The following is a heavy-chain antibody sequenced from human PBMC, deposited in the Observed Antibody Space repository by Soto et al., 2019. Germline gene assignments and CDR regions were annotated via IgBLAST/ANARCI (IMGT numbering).Heavy chain of an antibody. Sequence: EVQLLESGGGLVQPGGSLRLSCAASGFTFSSYAMSWVRQAPGKGLEWVSAISGSGGSTYYADSVKGRFTISRDTSKNTLYLHMNSLRAEDTAVYYCAKARGYGDYYYYMDVWGKGTTVTVSS. D-gene: IGHD5-12*01. CDR1: GFTFSSYA. V-gene: IGHV3-23*01. J-gene: IGHJ6*03. CDR3: AKARGYGDYYYYMDV. CDR2: ISGSGGST.